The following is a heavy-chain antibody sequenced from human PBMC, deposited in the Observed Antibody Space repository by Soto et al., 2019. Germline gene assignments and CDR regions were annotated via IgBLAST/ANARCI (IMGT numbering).Heavy chain of an antibody. CDR1: GYTFTSYV. CDR2: ISAYNGNT. V-gene: IGHV1-18*04. D-gene: IGHD6-13*01. CDR3: ATILIRSSSWVFYYGMDV. J-gene: IGHJ6*02. Sequence: QVQLVQSGAEVKKPGASVKVSCRASGYTFTSYVISWVRQAPGQGLGGMGWISAYNGNTNYAQKLQGRVTMTTDTSTSTAYMELRSLRSDDTAVYYCATILIRSSSWVFYYGMDVWGQGTTVTVSS.